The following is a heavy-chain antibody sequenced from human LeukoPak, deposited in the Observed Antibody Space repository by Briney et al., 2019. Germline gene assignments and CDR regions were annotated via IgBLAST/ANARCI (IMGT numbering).Heavy chain of an antibody. CDR1: GFTVSSNY. Sequence: GGSLRLSCAASGFTVSSNYMNWVCHAPGKGLEWVSAISGSGGSTHYADSVKGRFTISTDNTKNTRYLQMHGLRAEGTAVYYCAKDLGSGWPRDYWGQGTLVTLSS. J-gene: IGHJ4*02. CDR2: ISGSGGST. D-gene: IGHD6-19*01. V-gene: IGHV3-23*01. CDR3: AKDLGSGWPRDY.